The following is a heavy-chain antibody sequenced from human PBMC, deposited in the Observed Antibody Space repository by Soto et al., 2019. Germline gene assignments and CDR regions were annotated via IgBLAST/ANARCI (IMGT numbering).Heavy chain of an antibody. V-gene: IGHV3-64*04. Sequence: PGGSLRLSCSASGFTFSSYAMHWVRQAPGKGLEYVSAISGSGGGTYYADSVKGRFTISRDNSKNTLYLQMNSLRAEDTAVYYCAKDWELLGRWGQGTLVTVSS. J-gene: IGHJ4*02. CDR1: GFTFSSYA. D-gene: IGHD1-26*01. CDR3: AKDWELLGR. CDR2: ISGSGGGT.